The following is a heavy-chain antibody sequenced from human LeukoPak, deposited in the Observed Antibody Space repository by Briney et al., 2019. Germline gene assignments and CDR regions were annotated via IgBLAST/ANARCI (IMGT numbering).Heavy chain of an antibody. V-gene: IGHV4-4*07. J-gene: IGHJ4*02. CDR1: GDSISSYY. D-gene: IGHD5-18*01. Sequence: PSETLSLTCTDSGDSISSYYWSWVRQPAGKGLEWIGRIYTSGGTNYSPSLKSRVTMSVDTSKNQFSLKLSSVTAADTAVYYCARERGYSYAFGYWGQGTLVTVSS. CDR2: IYTSGGT. CDR3: ARERGYSYAFGY.